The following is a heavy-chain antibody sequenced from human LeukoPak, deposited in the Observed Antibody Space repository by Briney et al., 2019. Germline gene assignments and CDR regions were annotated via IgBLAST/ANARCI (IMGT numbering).Heavy chain of an antibody. CDR2: IWYDGSNK. Sequence: GGSLRLSCAASGFTFSSYGMHWVRQAPGQGLEWVAVIWYDGSNKYYADSVKGRFTISRDNSKNTLYLQMNSLRAEDTAVYYCARHLPGYSNTWPGPWGQGTLVTVSS. CDR1: GFTFSSYG. V-gene: IGHV3-33*01. D-gene: IGHD2-2*01. CDR3: ARHLPGYSNTWPGP. J-gene: IGHJ5*02.